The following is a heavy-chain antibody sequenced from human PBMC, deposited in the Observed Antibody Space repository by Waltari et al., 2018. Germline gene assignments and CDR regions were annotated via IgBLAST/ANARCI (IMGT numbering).Heavy chain of an antibody. V-gene: IGHV4-39*01. CDR3: ARGIWQQLAHVDS. D-gene: IGHD6-13*01. J-gene: IGHJ4*02. CDR1: GTSVTATNYF. Sequence: QLHLQLSGPGLVQPAETLSLTCAVSGTSVTATNYFWGWIRQPPGKGLEWFGRIYFTGSTAYNPPPKRPVTISIGPSTNQFSLNLRSVTAADTSVYYCARGIWQQLAHVDSWGQGTLVTVSS. CDR2: IYFTGST.